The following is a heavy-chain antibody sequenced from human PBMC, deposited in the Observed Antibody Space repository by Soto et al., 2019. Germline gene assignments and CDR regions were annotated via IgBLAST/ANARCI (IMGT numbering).Heavy chain of an antibody. Sequence: PSETLSLTCAVYGGSFSGYYWSWIRQPPGKGLEWIGEINHSGSTNYNPSLKSRVTISVDTSKNQFSLKLSSVTAADTAVYYCARPLGYCSSTSCYPWGQGTLVTVSS. J-gene: IGHJ5*02. D-gene: IGHD2-2*01. CDR1: GGSFSGYY. CDR3: ARPLGYCSSTSCYP. CDR2: INHSGST. V-gene: IGHV4-34*01.